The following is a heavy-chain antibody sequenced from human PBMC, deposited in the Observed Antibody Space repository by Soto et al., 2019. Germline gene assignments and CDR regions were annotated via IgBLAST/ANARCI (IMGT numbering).Heavy chain of an antibody. J-gene: IGHJ5*02. CDR1: GYTFTSYG. D-gene: IGHD5-18*01. CDR2: ISAYNGNT. Sequence: ASVKVSCKASGYTFTSYGISWVRQAPGQGLEWMGWISAYNGNTNYAQKLRGRVTMTTDTSTSTAYMELRSLRSDDTAVYYCARAVRLDTAMEPWGQGTLVTVSS. V-gene: IGHV1-18*01. CDR3: ARAVRLDTAMEP.